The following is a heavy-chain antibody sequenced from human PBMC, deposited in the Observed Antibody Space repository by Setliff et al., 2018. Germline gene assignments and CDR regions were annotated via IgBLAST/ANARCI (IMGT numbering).Heavy chain of an antibody. V-gene: IGHV4-39*07. CDR1: GGSISSSTDY. CDR3: ARQVSHYDFWSGYYGYYYYYMDV. J-gene: IGHJ6*03. D-gene: IGHD3-3*01. Sequence: SETLSLTCSVSGGSISSSTDYWGWIRQPPGKGLEWIGNIHYSGSTYYNPSLKSRVTISVDTSKNQFSLKLSSVTAADTAVYYCARQVSHYDFWSGYYGYYYYYMDVWGKGTTVTVSS. CDR2: IHYSGST.